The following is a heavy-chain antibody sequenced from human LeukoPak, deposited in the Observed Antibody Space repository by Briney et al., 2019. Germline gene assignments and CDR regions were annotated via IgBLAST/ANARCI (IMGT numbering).Heavy chain of an antibody. CDR2: ISAYNGNT. CDR3: AKDHVAVVGNVNYFDY. J-gene: IGHJ4*02. CDR1: GGTFSSYA. V-gene: IGHV1-18*01. Sequence: GASVKVSCKASGGTFSSYAISWVRQAPGQGLEWMGWISAYNGNTNYAQKLQGRVTMTTDTSTSTAYMELRSLRSDDTAIYYCAKDHVAVVGNVNYFDYWGQGTLVTVSS. D-gene: IGHD2-2*01.